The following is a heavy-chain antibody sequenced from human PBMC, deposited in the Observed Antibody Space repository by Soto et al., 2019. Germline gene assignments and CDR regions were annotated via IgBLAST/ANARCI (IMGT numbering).Heavy chain of an antibody. CDR2: IYPSDSDT. Sequence: PVESLTTSCKGSGYNFAGYWIAWVLQMPGKGLELMGIIYPSDSDTRYRPSFQGQVTISADKSISSAYLQWSSLRASDTAMYYCARGGVSTRTFDYWGQGTTVTVSS. D-gene: IGHD3-3*01. CDR1: GYNFAGYW. V-gene: IGHV5-51*01. J-gene: IGHJ4*02. CDR3: ARGGVSTRTFDY.